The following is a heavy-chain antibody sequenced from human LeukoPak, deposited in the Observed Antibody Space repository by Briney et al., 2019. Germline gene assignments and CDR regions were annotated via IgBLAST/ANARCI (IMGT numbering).Heavy chain of an antibody. Sequence: PSETLSLTCAVYVGSFSGYYWSWIRQPPGKGLEWIGEINHSGSTIYNPSLKSRVNISVDTSKNQFSLKLSSVTAADTAVYYCARGPTSGSYQGWFDPWGQGTLVTVSS. CDR1: VGSFSGYY. V-gene: IGHV4-34*01. CDR2: INHSGST. J-gene: IGHJ5*02. D-gene: IGHD3-10*01. CDR3: ARGPTSGSYQGWFDP.